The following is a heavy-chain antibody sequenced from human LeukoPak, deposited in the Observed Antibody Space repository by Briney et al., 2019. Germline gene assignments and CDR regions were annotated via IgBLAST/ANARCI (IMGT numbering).Heavy chain of an antibody. CDR1: GGSISSGGYY. Sequence: SQTLPLTCTVSGGSISSGGYYWSWIRQHPGNGLEWIGYIYYSGSTYYNPSLKSRVTISVDTSKNQFSLKLSSVTAADTAVYYCARDQGRCSSTSCYSYYGMDVWGQGTTVTVSS. CDR3: ARDQGRCSSTSCYSYYGMDV. D-gene: IGHD2-2*01. V-gene: IGHV4-31*03. J-gene: IGHJ6*02. CDR2: IYYSGST.